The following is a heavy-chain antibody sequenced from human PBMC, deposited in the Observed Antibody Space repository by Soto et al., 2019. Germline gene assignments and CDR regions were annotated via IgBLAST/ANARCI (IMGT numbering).Heavy chain of an antibody. CDR3: ARDSRTGCSSTDCYMS. Sequence: ASETLSLTCAVSGDSISSGAWWSWVRQSPRKGLQWIGEIYHSGNTRNNPSLKSRVTMSVDKSNNQFSLNLMSVTAADTATYYCARDSRTGCSSTDCYMSWGRGILVTVSS. CDR1: GDSISSGAW. CDR2: IYHSGNT. J-gene: IGHJ5*02. V-gene: IGHV4-4*02. D-gene: IGHD2-2*01.